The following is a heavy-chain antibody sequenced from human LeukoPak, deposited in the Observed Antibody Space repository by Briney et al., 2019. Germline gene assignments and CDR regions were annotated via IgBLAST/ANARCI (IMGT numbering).Heavy chain of an antibody. D-gene: IGHD3-10*01. J-gene: IGHJ6*03. CDR3: TTDHLKDYYGSGGYYAYYYYMDV. CDR2: ISSSSSTI. CDR1: GLTISSYS. V-gene: IGHV3-48*01. Sequence: GGSLRLSCAASGLTISSYSMNWVRQAPGKGLQWVSYISSSSSTIYYADSVKGRFTISRDNAKNSLYLQMNSLKTEDTAVYYCTTDHLKDYYGSGGYYAYYYYMDVWGKGTTVTISS.